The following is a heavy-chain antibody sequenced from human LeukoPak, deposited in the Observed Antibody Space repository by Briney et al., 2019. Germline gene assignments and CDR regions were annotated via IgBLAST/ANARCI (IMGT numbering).Heavy chain of an antibody. Sequence: GGSLRLSCAASGFTFSDYGMHWVRQAPGNRLEWVAVIANDGRDKKYADSVRGRFTISRDNSKNTVYLQMNSLRAEDTAVFYCVKDMKIKAAGYYFDYWGQGTLVTVSS. CDR3: VKDMKIKAAGYYFDY. D-gene: IGHD2-15*01. V-gene: IGHV3-30*18. J-gene: IGHJ4*02. CDR1: GFTFSDYG. CDR2: IANDGRDK.